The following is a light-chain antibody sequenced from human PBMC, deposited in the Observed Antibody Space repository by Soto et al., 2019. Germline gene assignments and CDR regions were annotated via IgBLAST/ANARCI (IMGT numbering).Light chain of an antibody. J-gene: IGKJ1*01. CDR2: KAS. Sequence: DIRMTQSPSTLSASVGDRVTITCRASQSISSRLAWYQQEPGKAPKLLMYKASTLEGGVPSRFSGSESGTEFTLTISSLQPDDFATYYCQQYNDYPWTFGRGTKVEI. CDR3: QQYNDYPWT. V-gene: IGKV1-5*03. CDR1: QSISSR.